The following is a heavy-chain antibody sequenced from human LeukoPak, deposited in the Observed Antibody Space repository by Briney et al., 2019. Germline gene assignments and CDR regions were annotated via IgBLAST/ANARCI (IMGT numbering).Heavy chain of an antibody. CDR3: ARSNETPDYRDYQSAYDAFDI. D-gene: IGHD4-17*01. V-gene: IGHV1-69*05. CDR1: GGTFISYA. CDR2: IIPIFGTA. J-gene: IGHJ3*02. Sequence: SVKVSCKASGGTFISYAISWVRQAPGQGLEWMGRIIPIFGTANYAKKFQGRLPITTHHSPSTAYMELSSLISEDTALYYCARSNETPDYRDYQSAYDAFDIWGQGTMVTVSS.